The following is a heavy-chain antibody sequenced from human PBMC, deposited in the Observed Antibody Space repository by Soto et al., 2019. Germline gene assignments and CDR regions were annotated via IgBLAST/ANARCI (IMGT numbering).Heavy chain of an antibody. Sequence: PGGSLRLSCAASGFTFSSYAMSWVRQAPGKGLEWVSDISSSSNTIYYADSVKGRFTISRDNAKNSLFLQMNSLRAEDTAVYYCARCSGGTCYSHAFDIWGQGTMVTVSS. CDR1: GFTFSSYA. CDR2: ISSSSNTI. V-gene: IGHV3-48*01. D-gene: IGHD2-15*01. J-gene: IGHJ3*02. CDR3: ARCSGGTCYSHAFDI.